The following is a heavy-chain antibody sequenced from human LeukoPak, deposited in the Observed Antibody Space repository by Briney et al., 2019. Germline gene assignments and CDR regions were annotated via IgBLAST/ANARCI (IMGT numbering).Heavy chain of an antibody. CDR2: IYTSGST. CDR3: ARIDSSGYHEPFDY. D-gene: IGHD3-22*01. V-gene: IGHV4-4*07. CDR1: GGSISSYY. J-gene: IGHJ4*02. Sequence: SXTLSLTCTVSGGSISSYYWSWIRQPAGKGLEWIGRIYTSGSTNYNPSLKSRVTMSVDTSKTQFSLKLSSVTAADTAVYYCARIDSSGYHEPFDYWGQGTLVTVSS.